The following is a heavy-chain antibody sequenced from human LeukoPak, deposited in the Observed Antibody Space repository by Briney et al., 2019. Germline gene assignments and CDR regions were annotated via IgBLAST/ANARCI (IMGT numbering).Heavy chain of an antibody. CDR2: ISGSGDRT. CDR1: GFTFSSYA. V-gene: IGHV3-23*01. CDR3: TTDLGVADYKVSLY. D-gene: IGHD6-19*01. J-gene: IGHJ4*02. Sequence: PGGSLRLSCAASGFTFSSYAMSWVRQAPGKGLEWVSAISGSGDRTYHADSVKGRFTISRDNSKNTLYLQMNSLRAEDTAVYYCTTDLGVADYKVSLYWGQGTLVTVSS.